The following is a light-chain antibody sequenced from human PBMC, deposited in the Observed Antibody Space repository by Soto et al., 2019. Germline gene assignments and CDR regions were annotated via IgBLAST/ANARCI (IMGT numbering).Light chain of an antibody. CDR1: QTIGTN. V-gene: IGKV3-15*01. Sequence: EIVLTQSPATLSVSPGERATLSCRTSQTIGTNLAWYQQKPGQAPRLPIYGAFIRAPGLPVRFRGTGSGSEFSLAISSLQSADGAVYYCQQSDKWPCTFGQGTNLVMK. CDR3: QQSDKWPCT. J-gene: IGKJ2*02. CDR2: GAF.